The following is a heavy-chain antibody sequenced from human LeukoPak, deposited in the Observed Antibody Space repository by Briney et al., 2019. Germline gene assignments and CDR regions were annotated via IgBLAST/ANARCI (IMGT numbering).Heavy chain of an antibody. CDR1: GFTFSSFG. CDR3: ARGPQYYYDSSGYNWFDP. Sequence: GGSLRLSCSASGFTFSSFGMHWVRQAPGKGLEWVAFIRYDGSNKYYADSVKGRFTISRDNSKNTLYLQMNSLRAEDTAVYYCARGPQYYYDSSGYNWFDPWGQGTLVTVSS. V-gene: IGHV3-30*02. CDR2: IRYDGSNK. D-gene: IGHD3-22*01. J-gene: IGHJ5*02.